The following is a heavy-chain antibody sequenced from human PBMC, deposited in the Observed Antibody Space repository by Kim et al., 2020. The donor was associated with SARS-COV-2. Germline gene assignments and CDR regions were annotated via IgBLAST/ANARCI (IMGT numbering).Heavy chain of an antibody. J-gene: IGHJ4*02. D-gene: IGHD3-3*01. V-gene: IGHV3-30*04. Sequence: GGSLRLSCAASGFTFSHYPMHWVRQAPGKGLEWVATMSIDESNKNYADSVKGRFTISRDNSKNTLYLQLNSLRPEDTAVYYCARDDFLFWGQGTLVTVSS. CDR1: GFTFSHYP. CDR2: MSIDESNK. CDR3: ARDDFLF.